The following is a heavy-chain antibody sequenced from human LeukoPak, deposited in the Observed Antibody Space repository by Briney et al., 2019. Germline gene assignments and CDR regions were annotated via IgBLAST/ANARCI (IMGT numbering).Heavy chain of an antibody. CDR1: GFTVSSNY. D-gene: IGHD3-22*01. CDR3: ARSRITMIVDGYYFDY. Sequence: GGSLRLSCAASGFTVSSNYMSWVRQAPGKGLEWVSVIYSGGSTYYADSVKGRFTISRDNSKNTLYLQMNSLRAEDTAVYYCARSRITMIVDGYYFDYWGQGTLVTVSS. CDR2: IYSGGST. J-gene: IGHJ4*02. V-gene: IGHV3-53*01.